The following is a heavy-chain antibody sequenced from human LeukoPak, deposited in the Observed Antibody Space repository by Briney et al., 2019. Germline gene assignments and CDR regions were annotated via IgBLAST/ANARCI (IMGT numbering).Heavy chain of an antibody. D-gene: IGHD2-15*01. CDR2: ISGDGGST. CDR1: GFTFDDYA. CDR3: AKDSCSGGSCYYFDY. V-gene: IGHV3-43*02. J-gene: IGHJ4*02. Sequence: GGSLRLSCAASGFTFDDYAMHWVRQAPGKGLEWVSLISGDGGSTYYADSVKGRFTISRDNSKNSLYLQMNSLRTEDTALYYCAKDSCSGGSCYYFDYWGQGTLVTVSS.